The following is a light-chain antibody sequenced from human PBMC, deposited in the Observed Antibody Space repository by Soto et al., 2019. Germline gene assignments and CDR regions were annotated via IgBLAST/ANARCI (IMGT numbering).Light chain of an antibody. CDR1: QSISRW. CDR2: DAS. V-gene: IGKV1-5*01. J-gene: IGKJ1*01. Sequence: IQMTQSPSTLSASVGDRVTITCRARQSISRWLAWYQQKPGKAPKILIYDASSLERGVPSRFSGSGSGTEFTLTISSLQPDGFATYYCQQYNSFWTFGQGTKVEIK. CDR3: QQYNSFWT.